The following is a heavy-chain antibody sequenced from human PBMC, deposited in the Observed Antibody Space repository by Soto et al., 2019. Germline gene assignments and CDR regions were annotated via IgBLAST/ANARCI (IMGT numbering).Heavy chain of an antibody. J-gene: IGHJ3*02. V-gene: IGHV4-59*01. CDR1: GDSISTYY. CDR3: ARARSSSWLDAFAI. D-gene: IGHD6-13*01. CDR2: IYYTGRA. Sequence: SETLSLTCTISGDSISTYYWTWIRQPPGKGLEWIGYIYYTGRANYNPPLKSRVTMSVDTSKNQFSLKLKSVTAADTALYYCARARSSSWLDAFAIWGRGTMVTVSS.